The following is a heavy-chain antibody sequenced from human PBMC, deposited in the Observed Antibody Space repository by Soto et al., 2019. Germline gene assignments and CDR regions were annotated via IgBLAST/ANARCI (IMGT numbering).Heavy chain of an antibody. CDR1: GGSFSGHY. J-gene: IGHJ4*02. CDR2: INHSGST. D-gene: IGHD4-17*01. V-gene: IGHV4-34*01. Sequence: SETLSLTCAVYGGSFSGHYWSWIRQPPGKGLEWIGEINHSGSTNYNPSLKSRVTISVDTSKNQFSLKLSSVTAADTAVYYCARGQGRYGDYRHWGQGTLVT. CDR3: ARGQGRYGDYRH.